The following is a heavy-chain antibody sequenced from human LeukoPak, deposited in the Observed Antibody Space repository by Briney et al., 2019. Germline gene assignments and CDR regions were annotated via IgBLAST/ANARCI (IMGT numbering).Heavy chain of an antibody. CDR1: GFTFTGYY. CDR2: INPHSGGT. CDR3: VRERNELLSKNFDY. J-gene: IGHJ4*02. V-gene: IGHV1-2*02. Sequence: GASVKVSCKASGFTFTGYYIHWVRQAPGQGLEWMGYINPHSGGTSSPQKFQGRVTMTTDTSISAAYMELSSLIPDDTAMYYCVRERNELLSKNFDYWGQGTLVTVSS. D-gene: IGHD2-21*02.